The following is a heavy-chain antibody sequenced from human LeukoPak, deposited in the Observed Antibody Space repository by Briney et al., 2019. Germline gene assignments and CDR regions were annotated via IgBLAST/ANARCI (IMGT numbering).Heavy chain of an antibody. CDR1: GFTFSTYSMN. J-gene: IGHJ4*02. Sequence: GSLRLSCAASGFTFSTYSMNWVRQPPGKGLEWIGSIYYSGSTYYNPSLKSRVTISVDTSKNQFSLKLSSVTAADTAVYYCASTQLNYYDSSGYYGPTWGYWGQGTLVTVSS. CDR2: IYYSGST. D-gene: IGHD3-22*01. V-gene: IGHV4-39*01. CDR3: ASTQLNYYDSSGYYGPTWGY.